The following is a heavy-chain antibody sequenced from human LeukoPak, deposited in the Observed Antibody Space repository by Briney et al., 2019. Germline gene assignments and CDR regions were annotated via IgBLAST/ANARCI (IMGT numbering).Heavy chain of an antibody. Sequence: SETLSLTCAVSGGSISSRNWWSWVRQPPGKGLEWIGEIYQNGNTRYNPSLRSRVTISVDKSKNQFSLRLSSVTAADTTVYYCARSEDRDDFDYWGQGTLVTVSS. CDR1: GGSISSRNW. V-gene: IGHV4-4*02. CDR3: ARSEDRDDFDY. CDR2: IYQNGNT. D-gene: IGHD5-24*01. J-gene: IGHJ4*02.